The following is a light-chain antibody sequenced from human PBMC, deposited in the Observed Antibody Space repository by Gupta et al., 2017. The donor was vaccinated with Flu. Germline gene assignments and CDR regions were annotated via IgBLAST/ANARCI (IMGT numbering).Light chain of an antibody. CDR2: GAS. Sequence: ELVMPPSSATLSVSPGETATLSCRASQSVSSNLAWYQQKPGQAPRLLIHGASTRATGIPARFSGSGSGTEFTITISSRQAEDFAVYYCQQYNNWPPWTFGQGTKVEIK. CDR1: QSVSSN. V-gene: IGKV3-15*01. CDR3: QQYNNWPPWT. J-gene: IGKJ1*01.